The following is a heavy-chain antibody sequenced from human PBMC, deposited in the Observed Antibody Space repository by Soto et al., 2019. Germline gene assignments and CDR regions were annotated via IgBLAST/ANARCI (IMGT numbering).Heavy chain of an antibody. Sequence: PGGSLRLSCAASGFTFSSYSMNWVRQAPGKGLEWVSSISSSSSYIYYADSVKGRFTISRDNAKNSLYLQMNSLRAEDTAVYYCAREEKASNFFDYWGQGTLVTVSS. CDR3: AREEKASNFFDY. CDR2: ISSSSSYI. V-gene: IGHV3-21*01. CDR1: GFTFSSYS. D-gene: IGHD1-1*01. J-gene: IGHJ4*02.